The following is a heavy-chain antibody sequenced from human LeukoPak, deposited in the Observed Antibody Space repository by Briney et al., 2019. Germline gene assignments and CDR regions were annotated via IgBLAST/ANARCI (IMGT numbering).Heavy chain of an antibody. CDR3: ARGAGGYNMNYYYYYYMDV. CDR1: GGTFSSYA. J-gene: IGHJ6*03. Sequence: AASVKVSCRASGGTFSSYAISWVRQAPGQGLEWMGGIIPIFGTANYAQKFQGRVTITADKSTSTAYMELSSLRSEDTAVYYCARGAGGYNMNYYYYYYMDVWGKGTTVTVSS. CDR2: IIPIFGTA. D-gene: IGHD5-24*01. V-gene: IGHV1-69*06.